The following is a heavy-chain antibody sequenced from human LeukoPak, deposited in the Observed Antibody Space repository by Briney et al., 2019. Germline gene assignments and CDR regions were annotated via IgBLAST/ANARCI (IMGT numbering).Heavy chain of an antibody. Sequence: GGSLRLSCAASGFTFDDYAMHWVRQAPGKGLEWVSLIRADGITTYYADSVKGRFTISRDSSKNSLYLQTNSLRTEDSALYYCAKDYYWGQGTLVTVSS. V-gene: IGHV3-43*02. J-gene: IGHJ4*02. CDR1: GFTFDDYA. CDR3: AKDYY. CDR2: IRADGITT.